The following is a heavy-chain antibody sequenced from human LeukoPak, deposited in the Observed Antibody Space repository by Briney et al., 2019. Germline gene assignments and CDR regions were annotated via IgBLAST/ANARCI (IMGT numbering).Heavy chain of an antibody. V-gene: IGHV1-3*01. J-gene: IGHJ4*02. D-gene: IGHD6-19*01. CDR3: ARVSDDSGWYFDY. Sequence: ASVKVSCKASGYTFTSFAVHWVRQAPGQRLEWMGWINAGTGNRKYSQKFQDRVTITRETSATTAYMELSSLTSEDTAVYYCARVSDDSGWYFDYWGQGTLVTVSS. CDR1: GYTFTSFA. CDR2: INAGTGNR.